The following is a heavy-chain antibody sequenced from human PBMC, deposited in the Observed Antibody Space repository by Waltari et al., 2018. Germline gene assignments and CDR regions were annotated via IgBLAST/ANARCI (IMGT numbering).Heavy chain of an antibody. Sequence: QAQLVQSGAEVKQPGASVTVSCTASVYVFTDYYRHWVRQAPGQGLEWLGWMNPNIGGTNYAQKFQGRVTLTRDTSINTAYMELSSLRSDDTAVYYCATYLRSSGSYSLIYWGQGTLVAVSS. V-gene: IGHV1-2*02. CDR3: ATYLRSSGSYSLIY. CDR1: VYVFTDYY. J-gene: IGHJ4*02. D-gene: IGHD1-26*01. CDR2: MNPNIGGT.